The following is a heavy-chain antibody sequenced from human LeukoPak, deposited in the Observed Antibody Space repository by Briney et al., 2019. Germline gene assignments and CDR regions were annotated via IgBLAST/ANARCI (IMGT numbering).Heavy chain of an antibody. CDR3: ATNGGYTSGYYFDS. CDR1: GGSISSGSYY. J-gene: IGHJ4*02. D-gene: IGHD5-18*01. V-gene: IGHV4-61*02. CDR2: IYSSGST. Sequence: PSQTLSLTCTVSGGSISSGSYYWGWIRQPGGKGLEWIGRIYSSGSTIYNPSLKSRVTISVGPSKKQFSLKLSSVTASDTAVYYCATNGGYTSGYYFDSWGQGTLVTVSS.